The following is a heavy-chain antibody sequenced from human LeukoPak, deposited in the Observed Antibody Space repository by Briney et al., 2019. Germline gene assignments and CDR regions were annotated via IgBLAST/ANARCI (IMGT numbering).Heavy chain of an antibody. J-gene: IGHJ6*04. CDR2: ISSSGSTI. V-gene: IGHV3-48*03. CDR3: AELGITMIGGV. Sequence: GGSLRLSCVASGFTFSSYEMNWVRQAPGKGLEWVSYISSSGSTIYYADSVKGRFTISRDNARNSLYLQMNSLRAEDTAVYYCAELGITMIGGVWGKGTTVTISS. D-gene: IGHD3-10*02. CDR1: GFTFSSYE.